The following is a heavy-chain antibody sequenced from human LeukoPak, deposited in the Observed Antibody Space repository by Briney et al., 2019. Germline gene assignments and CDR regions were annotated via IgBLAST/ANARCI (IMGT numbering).Heavy chain of an antibody. V-gene: IGHV1-8*01. CDR2: MNPNSGNT. CDR1: GYTFTSYD. J-gene: IGHJ6*02. D-gene: IGHD3-22*01. Sequence: GASVKVSCKASGYTFTSYDINWVRQATGQGLEWMVWMNPNSGNTAYAQKFQGRVTITRNTSISKAYMELSSLRSEDTAVYYCARGYDSSGYYYYYYYGMDVWGQGTTVTVSS. CDR3: ARGYDSSGYYYYYYYGMDV.